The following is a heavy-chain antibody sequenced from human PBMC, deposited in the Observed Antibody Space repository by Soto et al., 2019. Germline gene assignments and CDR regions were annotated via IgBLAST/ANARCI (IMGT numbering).Heavy chain of an antibody. Sequence: PGGSLRLSCAASGFTFSSYAMHWVRQAPGKGLEWVAVISYDGSNKYYADSVKGRFTISRDNSKNTLYLQMNSLRAEVTAVYYCARECSGWYFYPWFAPWGQGTLVTVSS. V-gene: IGHV3-30-3*01. J-gene: IGHJ5*02. CDR3: ARECSGWYFYPWFAP. CDR1: GFTFSSYA. D-gene: IGHD6-19*01. CDR2: ISYDGSNK.